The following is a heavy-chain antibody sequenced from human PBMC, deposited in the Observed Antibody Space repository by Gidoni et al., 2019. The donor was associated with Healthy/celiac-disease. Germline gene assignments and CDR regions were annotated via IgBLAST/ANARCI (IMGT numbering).Heavy chain of an antibody. CDR1: GFTFSGYA. CDR2: ISGSGGST. V-gene: IGHV3-23*01. CDR3: AKSRYDYGDY. J-gene: IGHJ4*02. Sequence: EVQLLESGGGLVQPGGSLRLSFAASGFTFSGYAMSWVRQAPGKGLEWVSAISGSGGSTYYADSVKGRLTISRDNSKNTMYLQMNSLRAEDTAVYYCAKSRYDYGDYWGQGTLVTVSS. D-gene: IGHD3-9*01.